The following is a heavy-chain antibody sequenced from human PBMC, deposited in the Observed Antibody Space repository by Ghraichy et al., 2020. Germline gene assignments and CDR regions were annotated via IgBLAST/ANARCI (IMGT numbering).Heavy chain of an antibody. D-gene: IGHD2-15*01. CDR1: GGSVSSGSYY. CDR3: ARTSLHYSSDY. Sequence: SETLSLTCTVSGGSVSSGSYYWSWVRQPPGEGLEWIGDIYYSGITAHNPSLKSRVTISVDTSKNQFSLKLSSVTAADTAVYYCARTSLHYSSDYWGQGTLVTVSS. V-gene: IGHV4-61*01. J-gene: IGHJ4*02. CDR2: IYYSGIT.